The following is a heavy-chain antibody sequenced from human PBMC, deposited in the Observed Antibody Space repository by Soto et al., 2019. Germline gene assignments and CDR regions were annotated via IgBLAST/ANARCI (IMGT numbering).Heavy chain of an antibody. V-gene: IGHV4-30-2*01. CDR2: IYHNGTT. CDR3: ARSHSELGLGEYCEH. Sequence: QLQLQESGSGLVKPSQTLSLTCAVSGGSISSGNYYWSWIRQPPGKGLEWIGFIYHNGTTYYNPSLQSRVTISADRSGNQFSLRLSSVTAADTAVYFCARSHSELGLGEYCEHWGQGTLLTVSS. D-gene: IGHD3-10*01. CDR1: GGSISSGNYY. J-gene: IGHJ4*02.